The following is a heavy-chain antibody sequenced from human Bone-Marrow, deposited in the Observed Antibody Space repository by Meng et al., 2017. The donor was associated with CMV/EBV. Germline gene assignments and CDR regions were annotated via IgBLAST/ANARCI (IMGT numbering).Heavy chain of an antibody. CDR3: AGTPGGNSYYYYGMDV. V-gene: IGHV3-23*03. CDR2: IYSGGSST. D-gene: IGHD4-23*01. J-gene: IGHJ6*02. Sequence: GGSLRLSCAASGFTFSSYAMSWVRQAPGKGLEWVSVIYSGGSSTYYADSVKGRFTISRDNSKNTLYLQMNSLRAEDTAVYYCAGTPGGNSYYYYGMDVWGQGTTVTVSS. CDR1: GFTFSSYA.